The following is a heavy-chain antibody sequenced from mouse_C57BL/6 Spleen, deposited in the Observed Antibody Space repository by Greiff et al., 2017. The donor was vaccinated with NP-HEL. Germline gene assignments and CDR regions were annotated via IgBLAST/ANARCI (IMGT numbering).Heavy chain of an antibody. CDR2: ISNLASSI. CDR1: GFTFSDYG. Sequence: EVKLVESGGGLVQPGGSLKLSCAASGFTFSDYGMAWVRQAPRTGPEWVAFISNLASSIYYADTVTGRFTISRENAKNTLYLEMSSLRSEDTAMYYCARLYGNYAMDYWGQGTSVTVSS. J-gene: IGHJ4*01. CDR3: ARLYGNYAMDY. D-gene: IGHD1-1*01. V-gene: IGHV5-15*04.